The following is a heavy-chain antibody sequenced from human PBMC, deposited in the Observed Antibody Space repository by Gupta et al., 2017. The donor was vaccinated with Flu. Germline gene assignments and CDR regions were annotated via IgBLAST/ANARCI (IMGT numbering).Heavy chain of an antibody. V-gene: IGHV4-4*02. CDR3: ARVFGSWYCSGGSCYSGYFDY. J-gene: IGHJ4*02. D-gene: IGHD2-15*01. CDR2: IYHSGST. CDR1: GGSISSSNW. Sequence: QVQLQESGPGLVKPSGTLSLTCAVSGGSISSSNWWSWVRQPPGKGLEWIGEIYHSGSTNYNPSLKSRVTLSVDKSKNQFSLKLSSVTAADTAVYYCARVFGSWYCSGGSCYSGYFDYWGQGTLVTVSS.